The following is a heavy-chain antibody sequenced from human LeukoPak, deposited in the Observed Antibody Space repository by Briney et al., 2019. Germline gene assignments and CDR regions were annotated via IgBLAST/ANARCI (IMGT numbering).Heavy chain of an antibody. CDR3: ARGGSYLSAFDT. V-gene: IGHV3-53*01. D-gene: IGHD1-26*01. J-gene: IGHJ3*02. CDR2: IYSGGST. CDR1: GFTVSSNY. Sequence: GGSLRLSCAASGFTVSSNYMSWVRQAPGKGLEWVSIIYSGGSTFYADSVKGRFTISRDNSKNTLYLQMNSLRAEDTAVYYCARGGSYLSAFDTWGQGTMVIVSS.